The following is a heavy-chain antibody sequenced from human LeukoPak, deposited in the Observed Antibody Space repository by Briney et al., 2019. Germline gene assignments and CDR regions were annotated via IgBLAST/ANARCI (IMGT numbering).Heavy chain of an antibody. CDR1: GGSISSGGYS. CDR2: IYHSGST. Sequence: PSQTLSLTCAVSGGSISSGGYSWSWIRQPPGKGLEWIGYIYHSGSTNYNPSLKSRVTISVDTSKNQFSLKLSSVTAADTAVYYCARDRGSYYFDYWGQGTLVTVSS. CDR3: ARDRGSYYFDY. D-gene: IGHD1-26*01. J-gene: IGHJ4*02. V-gene: IGHV4-30-2*01.